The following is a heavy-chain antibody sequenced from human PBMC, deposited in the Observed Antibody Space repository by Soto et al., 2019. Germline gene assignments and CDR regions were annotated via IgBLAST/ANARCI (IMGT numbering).Heavy chain of an antibody. V-gene: IGHV4-31*03. CDR3: ARDSSSWYVGWFDP. CDR1: GGSISSGGYY. Sequence: QVQLQESGPGLVKPSQTLSLTCTVSGGSISSGGYYWSWIRQHPGKGLEWIGYIYYSGSTYYNPSLKSRVTISVDKSKNQFSLKLSSVTAADTAVYYCARDSSSWYVGWFDPWGQGTLVTVSS. D-gene: IGHD6-13*01. CDR2: IYYSGST. J-gene: IGHJ5*02.